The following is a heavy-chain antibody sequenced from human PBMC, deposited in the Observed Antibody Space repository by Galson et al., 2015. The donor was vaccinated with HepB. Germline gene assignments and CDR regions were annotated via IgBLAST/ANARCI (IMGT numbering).Heavy chain of an antibody. J-gene: IGHJ5*01. CDR3: ARDPTTVTTYNWFDS. V-gene: IGHV3-48*01. D-gene: IGHD4-11*01. CDR1: GFTFSNFG. Sequence: SLRLSCAASGFTFSNFGMNWVRQAPGKGLEWVSYISSSTSTIYYADSVKGRFTISRDNAKNSLYLQMNSLRAEDTAVYYCARDPTTVTTYNWFDSWGQGTLVTVSS. CDR2: ISSSTSTI.